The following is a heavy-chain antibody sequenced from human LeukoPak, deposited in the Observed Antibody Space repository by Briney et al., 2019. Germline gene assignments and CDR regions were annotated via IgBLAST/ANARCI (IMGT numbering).Heavy chain of an antibody. CDR2: VHLDGRT. Sequence: PSGTLSLTCGVSGGSVINTNWWTWVGQPPGKGLEWIGEVHLDGRTNYNPSLESRLTMSVDVSENQVSLKLTSVTAADTAVYYCAREGGFYRPLDYSGQGTLVTVSS. J-gene: IGHJ4*02. V-gene: IGHV4-4*02. D-gene: IGHD3-3*01. CDR3: AREGGFYRPLDY. CDR1: GGSVINTNW.